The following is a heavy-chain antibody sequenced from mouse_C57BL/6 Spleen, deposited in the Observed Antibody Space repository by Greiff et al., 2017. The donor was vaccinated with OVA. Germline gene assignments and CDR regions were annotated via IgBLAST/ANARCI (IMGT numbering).Heavy chain of an antibody. Sequence: ESGPGLVKPSQSLSLTCSVTGYSITSGYYWNWIRQFPGNKLEWMGYISYDGSNNYNPSLKNRISITRDTSKNQFFLKLNSVTTEDTATYYCARGDYYGSIDWYFDVWGTGTTVTVSS. J-gene: IGHJ1*03. D-gene: IGHD1-1*01. CDR3: ARGDYYGSIDWYFDV. V-gene: IGHV3-6*01. CDR2: ISYDGSN. CDR1: GYSITSGYY.